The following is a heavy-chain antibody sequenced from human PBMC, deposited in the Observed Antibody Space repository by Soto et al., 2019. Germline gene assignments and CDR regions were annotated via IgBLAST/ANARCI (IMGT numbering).Heavy chain of an antibody. Sequence: GGSLRLSCAASGFTFSRYTMNWVRQAPGKGPEWVSYISISSSDKYYADSVKGRFTISRDNARNSLYLQMNSLRDEDTAVYYCARGGVTPIHYYYYYGLDVCGQGTTVTVSS. J-gene: IGHJ6*02. D-gene: IGHD2-21*02. CDR2: ISISSSDK. CDR1: GFTFSRYT. V-gene: IGHV3-48*02. CDR3: ARGGVTPIHYYYYYGLDV.